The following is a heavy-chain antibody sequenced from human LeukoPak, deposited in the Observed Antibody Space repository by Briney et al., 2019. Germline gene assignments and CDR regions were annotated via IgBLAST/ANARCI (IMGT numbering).Heavy chain of an antibody. D-gene: IGHD4-17*01. V-gene: IGHV3-48*03. Sequence: GGSLRLSCAASGFTFSSYEMNWVRQAPGKGPEWVAYITSSGSTKYYANSVRGRFTISRDNGGNSLYLEMNSLTAEDSAIYYCARNGQTTVTSNYYYYFLDVWGTGTTVAVSS. CDR3: ARNGQTTVTSNYYYYFLDV. CDR1: GFTFSSYE. J-gene: IGHJ6*03. CDR2: ITSSGSTK.